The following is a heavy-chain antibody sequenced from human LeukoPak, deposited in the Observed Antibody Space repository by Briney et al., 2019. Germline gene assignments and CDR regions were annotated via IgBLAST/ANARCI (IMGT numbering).Heavy chain of an antibody. J-gene: IGHJ4*02. Sequence: GGSLRLSCAASGFTFSNAWMSWVRQAPGKGLEWVGRIKSKTDGGTTDYAAPVKGRFTISRDDSKNTLYLQMNSLKTEDTAVYYCTTGFGLWFGELIYWGQGTLVTVSS. CDR3: TTGFGLWFGELIY. CDR1: GFTFSNAW. V-gene: IGHV3-15*01. CDR2: IKSKTDGGTT. D-gene: IGHD3-10*01.